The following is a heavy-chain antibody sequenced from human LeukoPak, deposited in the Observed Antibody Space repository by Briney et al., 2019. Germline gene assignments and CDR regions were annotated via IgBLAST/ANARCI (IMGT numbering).Heavy chain of an antibody. J-gene: IGHJ5*02. D-gene: IGHD3-10*01. CDR2: IYRSGST. CDR1: GYSISSGYY. V-gene: IGHV4-38-2*02. Sequence: SETLSLTCTVSGYSISSGYYWGWIRQTPGKGLEWIGSIYRSGSTYYNPSLKSRVTMSVDTSKNQFSLKLSSVAAADTAVYYCARDSGTTGEVKFDPWGQGTLVTVSS. CDR3: ARDSGTTGEVKFDP.